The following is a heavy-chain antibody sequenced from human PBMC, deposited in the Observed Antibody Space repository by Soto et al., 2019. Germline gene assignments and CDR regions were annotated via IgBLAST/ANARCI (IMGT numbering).Heavy chain of an antibody. CDR1: GFVFSMYS. CDR2: IPQEGVDG. J-gene: IGHJ6*02. V-gene: IGHV3-7*03. CDR3: ARDHLILPAHDFFYGSDV. D-gene: IGHD2-21*02. Sequence: GGSLRLSCEVSGFVFSMYSMSWVRQTPGKGLEWVAKIPQEGVDGHYADSVKGRFTISRDNGKNSLYLQMNNLRAEDTAVYYCARDHLILPAHDFFYGSDVWGRGATVTVS.